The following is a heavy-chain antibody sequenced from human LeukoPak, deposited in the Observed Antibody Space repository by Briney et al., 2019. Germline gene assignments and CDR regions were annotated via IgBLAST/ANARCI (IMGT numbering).Heavy chain of an antibody. D-gene: IGHD2-8*01. CDR1: GFTFSDYY. J-gene: IGHJ3*02. Sequence: GGSLRLSCAASGFTFSDYYMSWIRQAPGKRLEWVSYITSSGSTIYYADSMKGRFTISRDNAKHSLFLQLDSLRAEDTAVYYCARIGCPAAFDIWGQGTLVIVSS. V-gene: IGHV3-11*01. CDR3: ARIGCPAAFDI. CDR2: ITSSGSTI.